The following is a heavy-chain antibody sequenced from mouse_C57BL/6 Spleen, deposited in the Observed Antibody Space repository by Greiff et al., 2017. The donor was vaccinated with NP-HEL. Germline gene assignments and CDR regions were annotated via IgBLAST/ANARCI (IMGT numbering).Heavy chain of an antibody. CDR1: GYTFTSYW. CDR3: ARNYYGSSYFDY. D-gene: IGHD1-1*01. CDR2: IDPSDSYT. Sequence: VQLQQPGAELVMPGASVKLSCKASGYTFTSYWMHWVKQRPGQGLEWIGEIDPSDSYTNYNQKFKGKSTLTVDKSSSTAYMQLSSLTSEDSAVYDCARNYYGSSYFDYWGQGTTLTVSS. V-gene: IGHV1-69*01. J-gene: IGHJ2*01.